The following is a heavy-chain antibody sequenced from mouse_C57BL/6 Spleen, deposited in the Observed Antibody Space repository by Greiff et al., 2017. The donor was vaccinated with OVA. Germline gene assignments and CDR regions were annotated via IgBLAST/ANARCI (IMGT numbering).Heavy chain of an antibody. CDR1: GYTFTGYW. V-gene: IGHV1-9*01. CDR3: ASFITPVVDGAWFAY. CDR2: ILPGSGST. J-gene: IGHJ3*01. D-gene: IGHD1-1*01. Sequence: QVQLQQSGAELMKPGASVKLSCKATGYTFTGYWIEWVKQRPGHGLEWIGEILPGSGSTNYNEKFKGKATFTADTSSNTAYMQLSSLTTEDSAIYYCASFITPVVDGAWFAYWGQGTLVTVSA.